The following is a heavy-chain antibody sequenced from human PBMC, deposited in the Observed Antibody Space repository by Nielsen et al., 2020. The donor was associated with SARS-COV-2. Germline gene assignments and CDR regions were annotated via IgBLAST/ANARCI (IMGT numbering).Heavy chain of an antibody. CDR3: ARRKIADGWFDP. CDR1: GGSFSGYY. CDR2: INHSGST. Sequence: SETLSLTCAVYGGSFSGYYWSWIRQPPGKGLEWIGEINHSGSTNYNPSLKSRVTISVDTSKNQFSLKLSSVTAADTAVYYCARRKIADGWFDPWGQGTLVTVSS. V-gene: IGHV4-34*01. J-gene: IGHJ5*02. D-gene: IGHD6-13*01.